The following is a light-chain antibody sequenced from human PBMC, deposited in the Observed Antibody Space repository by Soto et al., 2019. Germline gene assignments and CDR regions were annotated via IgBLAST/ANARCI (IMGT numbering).Light chain of an antibody. CDR1: QSVSSR. Sequence: IVLTKSPGTLSLSPGERATLSCRASQSVSSRLAWYQQKPGQAPRLLIYGASTRATGIPARFSGSGSGTEFTLTISSLQSEDFAVYYCQQYNNWPPLTFGGGTKVDIK. CDR3: QQYNNWPPLT. J-gene: IGKJ4*01. V-gene: IGKV3-15*01. CDR2: GAS.